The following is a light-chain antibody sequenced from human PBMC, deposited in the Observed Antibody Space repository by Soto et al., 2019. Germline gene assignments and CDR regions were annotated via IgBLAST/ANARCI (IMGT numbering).Light chain of an antibody. Sequence: QSVLTQPASGSGSPGQSITISCTGTSSDVGGYNYVSWYQQHPGKAPKLMIYDVSNRPSGVSNRFSGSKSGNTASLTISGLQAADEADYYCSSYTSSSPYVFGTGTKVTVL. CDR1: SSDVGGYNY. CDR3: SSYTSSSPYV. J-gene: IGLJ1*01. CDR2: DVS. V-gene: IGLV2-14*01.